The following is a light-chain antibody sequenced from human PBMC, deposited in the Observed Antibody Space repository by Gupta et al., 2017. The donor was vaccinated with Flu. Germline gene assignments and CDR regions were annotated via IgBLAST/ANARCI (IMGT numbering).Light chain of an antibody. V-gene: IGLV2-14*03. CDR3: SSYTSTSTFYV. Sequence: AQTQSASVSGSPGQSITITCSGTSSDVVRSDSVSWYQQHPDKAPKLIIFDVTNRPSGVSSRFSGSKSGNTASLTISGLQAEDETDYYCSSYTSTSTFYVFGTGTRVTV. J-gene: IGLJ1*01. CDR2: DVT. CDR1: SSDVVRSDS.